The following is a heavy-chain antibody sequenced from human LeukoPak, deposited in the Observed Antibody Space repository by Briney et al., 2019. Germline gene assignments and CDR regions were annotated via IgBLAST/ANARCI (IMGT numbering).Heavy chain of an antibody. CDR2: IYTSGST. Sequence: PSETLSLTCTASGGSISGYYWSWIRQPPGKGLEFIGYIYTSGSTNYNPSLKSRVTISVDTSKNQFSLKLSSVTAADTAVYYCAREYEELGFDYWGQGTLVTVSS. J-gene: IGHJ4*02. D-gene: IGHD1-26*01. CDR1: GGSISGYY. CDR3: AREYEELGFDY. V-gene: IGHV4-4*09.